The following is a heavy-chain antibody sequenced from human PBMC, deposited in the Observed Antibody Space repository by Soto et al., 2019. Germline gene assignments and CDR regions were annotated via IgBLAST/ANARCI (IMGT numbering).Heavy chain of an antibody. D-gene: IGHD2-2*01. CDR3: ARARTSLDLYYYYMDV. J-gene: IGHJ6*03. V-gene: IGHV4-59*04. Sequence: QVQLQESGPGLVKPSETLSLTCAVSGGSIRSYSWTWIRQSPGKTMEWIGYIYDGESMYYAPSRESRVAFTVDTSTNHFSLNLTSVTAAATAVYYCARARTSLDLYYYYMDVWGEGTTVTVSS. CDR2: IYDGESM. CDR1: GGSIRSYS.